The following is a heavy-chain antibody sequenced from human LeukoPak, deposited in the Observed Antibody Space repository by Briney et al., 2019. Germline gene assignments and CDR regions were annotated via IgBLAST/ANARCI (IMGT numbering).Heavy chain of an antibody. J-gene: IGHJ4*02. CDR2: IYYSGGT. D-gene: IGHD6-19*01. CDR3: AIITMAGNLYS. Sequence: SESLSLTCTVSGGSISSSSYYWGWIRQPPGKGLEWIGSIYYSGGTYHNPSLKSRVSISVDTSKNRFSLKLSSVTAADTAVYYCAIITMAGNLYSWVQGTLVTVSS. V-gene: IGHV4-39*01. CDR1: GGSISSSSYY.